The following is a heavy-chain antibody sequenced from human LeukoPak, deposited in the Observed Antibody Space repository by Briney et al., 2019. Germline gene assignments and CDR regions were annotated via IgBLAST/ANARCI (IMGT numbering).Heavy chain of an antibody. V-gene: IGHV1-69*04. CDR1: GGTFSSYA. CDR3: ARVPETRFFFDY. Sequence: SVKVSCKASGGTFSSYAISWVRQAPGQGLEWMGRIIPILGIANYAQKFQGRVTITADKSTSTAYMELSSLRSEDTAVYYCARVPETRFFFDYWGPGTLVTVSS. J-gene: IGHJ4*02. D-gene: IGHD3-3*01. CDR2: IIPILGIA.